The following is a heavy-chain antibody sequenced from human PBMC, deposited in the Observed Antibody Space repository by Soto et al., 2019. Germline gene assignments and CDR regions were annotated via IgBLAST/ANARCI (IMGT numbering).Heavy chain of an antibody. CDR3: SKGEMSTIRNSFDP. CDR1: GFNTRFYS. D-gene: IGHD1-7*01. V-gene: IGHV3-23*01. CDR2: LSRSGGAT. Sequence: GGSLRLSCTASGFNTRFYSMSWVRQTPGKGLEWVAALSRSGGATYYADSVWGRFTISRDASKDTLFLQMSNLRAEDTAMHYCSKGEMSTIRNSFDPWGQGTLVTVSS. J-gene: IGHJ5*02.